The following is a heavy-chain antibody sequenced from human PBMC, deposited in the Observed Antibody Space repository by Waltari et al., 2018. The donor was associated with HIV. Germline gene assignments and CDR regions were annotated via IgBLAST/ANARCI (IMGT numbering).Heavy chain of an antibody. V-gene: IGHV3-21*06. D-gene: IGHD3-9*01. Sequence: VHLVDSGGGPVKPGGSLRLSCAASGFIFSSYSMNWVRQAPGKGVEWVASITGSGRYIYYADSVRGRFTISRDNAKNSLSLQMDSLRVEDTALYYCARDLTESFAFDSWGPGTLVIVSS. J-gene: IGHJ4*02. CDR1: GFIFSSYS. CDR3: ARDLTESFAFDS. CDR2: ITGSGRYI.